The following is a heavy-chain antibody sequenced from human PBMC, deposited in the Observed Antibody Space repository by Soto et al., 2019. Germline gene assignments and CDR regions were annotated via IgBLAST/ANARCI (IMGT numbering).Heavy chain of an antibody. CDR2: ISGTGFTI. D-gene: IGHD5-12*01. CDR1: GFNFSNYD. Sequence: PGGSLRLSCAASGFNFSNYDMNWVRQAPGGGLEWIAFISGTGFTIYYADSVKGRFTISRDNAKNSLYLQMNSLRDEDTAVYYCARDLGSGISGYDTEPGRYYYYYGMDVWGQGTTVTVSS. CDR3: ARDLGSGISGYDTEPGRYYYYYGMDV. V-gene: IGHV3-48*02. J-gene: IGHJ6*02.